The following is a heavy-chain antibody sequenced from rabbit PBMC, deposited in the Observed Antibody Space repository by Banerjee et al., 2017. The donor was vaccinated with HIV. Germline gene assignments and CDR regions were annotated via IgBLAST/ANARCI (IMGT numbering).Heavy chain of an antibody. J-gene: IGHJ4*01. Sequence: QSLEESGGDLVKPVASLTLTCTASGFDLSSYYYMCWVRQAPGKGLEWIACTYVGSSANIYYASWAKGRFTISKTSSTTVTLQMTSLTAADTATYFCARNLFVAASSVALWCPGTLVTVS. CDR3: ARNLFVAASSVAL. CDR2: TYVGSSANI. V-gene: IGHV1S40*01. D-gene: IGHD8-1*01. CDR1: GFDLSSYYY.